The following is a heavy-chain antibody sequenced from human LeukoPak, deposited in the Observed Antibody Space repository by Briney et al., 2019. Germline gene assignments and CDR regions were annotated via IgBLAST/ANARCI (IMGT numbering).Heavy chain of an antibody. Sequence: GGSLRLSCAASGFTFSSYGMHWVRQAPGKGLEWVAFIRYDGSNKYYADSVKGRFTISRDNSKNTLYLQMNSLRAEDTAVYYCAKDQLWREMATTVDYWGQGTLVTVSS. V-gene: IGHV3-30*02. CDR1: GFTFSSYG. CDR3: AKDQLWREMATTVDY. D-gene: IGHD5-24*01. J-gene: IGHJ4*02. CDR2: IRYDGSNK.